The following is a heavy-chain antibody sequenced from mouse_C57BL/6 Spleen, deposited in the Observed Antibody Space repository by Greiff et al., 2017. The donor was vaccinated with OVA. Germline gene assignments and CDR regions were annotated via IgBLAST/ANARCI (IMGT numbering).Heavy chain of an antibody. D-gene: IGHD2-3*01. CDR1: GFTFSDYG. J-gene: IGHJ4*01. Sequence: EVKLMESGGGLVKPGGSLKLSCAASGFTFSDYGMHWVRQAPEQGLEWVAYISSGSSTIYYADTVKGRFTISRDNAKNTLYLHMNSLRSEDTAMSYCARCGYYGAMDDWGTGTSVTVSS. CDR3: ARCGYYGAMDD. CDR2: ISSGSSTI. V-gene: IGHV5-17*01.